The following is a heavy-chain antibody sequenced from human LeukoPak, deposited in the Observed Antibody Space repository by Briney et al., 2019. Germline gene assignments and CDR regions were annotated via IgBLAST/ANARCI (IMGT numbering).Heavy chain of an antibody. CDR3: ARAHRRGNWFDP. CDR2: IYYSGST. D-gene: IGHD1-14*01. J-gene: IGHJ5*02. CDR1: GGSISSGGYY. Sequence: SETLSLTCTVSGGSISSGGYYWSRIRQHPGKGLEWIGYIYYSGSTYYNPSLKSRVTISVDTSKNQFSLKLSSVTAADTAVYYCARAHRRGNWFDPWGQGTLVTVSS. V-gene: IGHV4-31*03.